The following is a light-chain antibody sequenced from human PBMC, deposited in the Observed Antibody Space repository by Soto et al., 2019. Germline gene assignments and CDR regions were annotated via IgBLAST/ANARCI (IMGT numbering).Light chain of an antibody. CDR1: QSISNW. J-gene: IGKJ1*01. Sequence: DIQITQSPSTLSGSVGDRVTITCRASQSISNWLAWYQQTPGTAPKVLIYHASNLQSGVPSRFSGSGSGTEFSLTISSLQPDDFASYCCQHYGGMWTFGQGTKVDIK. CDR2: HAS. CDR3: QHYGGMWT. V-gene: IGKV1-5*01.